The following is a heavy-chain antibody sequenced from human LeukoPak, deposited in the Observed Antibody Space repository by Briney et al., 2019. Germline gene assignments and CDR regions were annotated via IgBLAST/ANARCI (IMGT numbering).Heavy chain of an antibody. CDR2: ISSSSSYT. CDR1: GFTFSDYY. J-gene: IGHJ4*02. Sequence: SGGSLRLSCAASGFTFSDYYMSWIRQAPGKGLEWVSYISSSSSYTNYADSVKGRFTISRDNAKNSLYLQMNSLRAEDTAVYYCARVGGEDTYYYDSSGYYFSYWGQGTLVTVSS. D-gene: IGHD3-22*01. V-gene: IGHV3-11*05. CDR3: ARVGGEDTYYYDSSGYYFSY.